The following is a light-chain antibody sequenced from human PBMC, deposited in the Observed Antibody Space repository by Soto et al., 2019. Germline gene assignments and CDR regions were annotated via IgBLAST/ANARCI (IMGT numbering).Light chain of an antibody. CDR1: NIGSKS. Sequence: SYELTQPPSVSVAPGQTATITCGGNNIGSKSVHWYQQKTGQAPVLVVYDVNDRPSGIPERFSGSNSGNTATLTISRVEAGDEADYYCHVWDRSSVHVVFGGGTKLTVL. J-gene: IGLJ2*01. CDR2: DVN. V-gene: IGLV3-21*02. CDR3: HVWDRSSVHVV.